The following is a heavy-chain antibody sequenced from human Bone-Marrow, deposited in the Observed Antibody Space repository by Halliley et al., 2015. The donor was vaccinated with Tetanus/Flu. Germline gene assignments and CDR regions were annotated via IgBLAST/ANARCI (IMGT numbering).Heavy chain of an antibody. CDR2: PDPSDSDP. J-gene: IGHJ2*01. D-gene: IGHD4-17*01. V-gene: IGHV5-51*01. CDR3: ARLVDYANGDWYFDL. Sequence: WMGLPDPSDSDPRYSPSFQGQVTMSADKSISTAYLQWSRLKASDTAKYYCARLVDYANGDWYFDLWGRGTLVTVSS.